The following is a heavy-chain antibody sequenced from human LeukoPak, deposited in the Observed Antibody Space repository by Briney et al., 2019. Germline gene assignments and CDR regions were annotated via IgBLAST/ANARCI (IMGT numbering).Heavy chain of an antibody. CDR1: GYTFTSYA. CDR3: ARVGPAATTDYYFDY. J-gene: IGHJ4*02. CDR2: INTNTGNP. D-gene: IGHD2-2*01. V-gene: IGHV7-4-1*02. Sequence: ASVKVSCKASGYTFTSYAMNWVRQAPGQGLEWMGWINTNTGNPTYAQGFTGRFVFSLDTSVSTAYLQISGLKAEDTAVYYCARVGPAATTDYYFDYWGQGTLVTVSS.